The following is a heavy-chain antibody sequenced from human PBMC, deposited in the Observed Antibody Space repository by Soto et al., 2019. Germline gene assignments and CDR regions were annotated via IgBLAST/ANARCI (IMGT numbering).Heavy chain of an antibody. Sequence: EVQLVESGGGLVKPGGSLRLSCAASGFTFSNAWMSWVRQAPGKGLEWVGRIKSKTDGGTTDYAAPVKGRFTISRDDSKNTLYLQMNSLKTGDTAVYYCTTWDTAMVAFDYWGQGTLVTVSS. CDR2: IKSKTDGGTT. J-gene: IGHJ4*02. CDR3: TTWDTAMVAFDY. V-gene: IGHV3-15*01. D-gene: IGHD5-18*01. CDR1: GFTFSNAW.